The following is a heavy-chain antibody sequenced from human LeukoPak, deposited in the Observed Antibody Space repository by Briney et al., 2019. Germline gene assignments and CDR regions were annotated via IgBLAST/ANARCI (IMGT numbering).Heavy chain of an antibody. V-gene: IGHV4-39*01. Sequence: ASETLSLTCTVSGGSISSSSYYWGWIRQPPGKGLEWIGSIYYSGSTYYNPSLKSRVTISVDTSKNQFSLKLSSVTAADTAVYYCASIIAARQWYFDYWGQGTLVTVSS. D-gene: IGHD6-6*01. CDR3: ASIIAARQWYFDY. J-gene: IGHJ4*02. CDR1: GGSISSSSYY. CDR2: IYYSGST.